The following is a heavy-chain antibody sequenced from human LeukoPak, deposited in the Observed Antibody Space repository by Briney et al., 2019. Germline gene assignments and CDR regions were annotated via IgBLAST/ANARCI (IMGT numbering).Heavy chain of an antibody. CDR1: GGSFSSFY. D-gene: IGHD2-8*01. CDR3: ARGGYAGSNWFDP. V-gene: IGHV4-59*01. CDR2: VSYSGST. J-gene: IGHJ5*02. Sequence: PSETLSLTCTVSGGSFSSFYWSWIRQPPGKGLEWIGYVSYSGSTNYNPSPKSRVTISVDTSKNQFSLKLSSVTAGDAAVYYCARGGYAGSNWFDPWGPGTLVSVSS.